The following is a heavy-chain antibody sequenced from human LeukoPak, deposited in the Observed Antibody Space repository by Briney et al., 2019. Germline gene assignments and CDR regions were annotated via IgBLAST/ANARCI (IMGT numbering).Heavy chain of an antibody. J-gene: IGHJ3*02. D-gene: IGHD3-16*01. V-gene: IGHV4-30-2*01. Sequence: PSETLSLTCTVSGGSISSSSYYWSWIRQPPGKGLEWIGYIYHSGSTYYNPSLKSRVTISVDRSKNQFSLKLSSVTAADTAVYYCATWGRISDAFDIWGQGTMVTVSS. CDR3: ATWGRISDAFDI. CDR1: GGSISSSSYY. CDR2: IYHSGST.